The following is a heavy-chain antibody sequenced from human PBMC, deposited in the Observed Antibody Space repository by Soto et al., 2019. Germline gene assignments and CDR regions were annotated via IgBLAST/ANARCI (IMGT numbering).Heavy chain of an antibody. V-gene: IGHV4-59*01. D-gene: IGHD3-10*01. CDR3: ARRYGSAFDI. CDR2: IYYSGST. J-gene: IGHJ3*02. CDR1: GGSISSYY. Sequence: SETLSLTCTVSGGSISSYYWSWIRQPPGKGLEWIGYIYYSGSTNYNPSLKSRLTISVDTSKNQFSLKLSSVTAADTAVYYCARRYGSAFDIWGQGTMVTVSS.